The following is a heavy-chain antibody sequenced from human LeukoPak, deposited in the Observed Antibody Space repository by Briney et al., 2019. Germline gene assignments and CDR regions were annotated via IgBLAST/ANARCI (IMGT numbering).Heavy chain of an antibody. CDR1: GFTFSSSS. CDR3: ARDYCDSSDLRMYAFDI. J-gene: IGHJ3*02. Sequence: GGSLRLSCADPGFTFSSSSMNWVRQAPGKGLEWVSSISGSSTYIYYADSVKGRFTISRDNAKNSLYLQMNSLRAEDTAVYYCARDYCDSSDLRMYAFDIWGQRTTVTVSS. D-gene: IGHD3-22*01. CDR2: ISGSSTYI. V-gene: IGHV3-21*01.